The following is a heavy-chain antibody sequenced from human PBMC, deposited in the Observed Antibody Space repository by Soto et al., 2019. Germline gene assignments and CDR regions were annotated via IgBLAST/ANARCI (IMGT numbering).Heavy chain of an antibody. CDR2: IYYSGST. CDR1: GGSISSYY. Sequence: ETLSLTCTVSGGSISSYYWSWIRQPPGKGLEWIGYIYYSGSTNYNPSLKSRVTISVDTSKNQFSLKLSSVTAADTAVYYCTAKKDVSRGWFDPWGQGTLVTVSS. V-gene: IGHV4-59*01. D-gene: IGHD2-15*01. J-gene: IGHJ5*02. CDR3: TAKKDVSRGWFDP.